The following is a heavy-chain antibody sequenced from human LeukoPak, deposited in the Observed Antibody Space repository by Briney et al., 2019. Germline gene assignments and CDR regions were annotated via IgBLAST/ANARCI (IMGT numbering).Heavy chain of an antibody. CDR2: IYHSGST. CDR1: GGSISSGGYS. Sequence: PSQTLSLTCVVSGGSISSGGYSWSWIRQPPGKGLEWIGYIYHSGSTYYNPSLKSRVTISVDRSKNQFSLKLSSVTAADTAVYYCARGIMVYARLGITGTTFWFDPWGQGTLVTVSS. V-gene: IGHV4-30-2*01. CDR3: ARGIMVYARLGITGTTFWFDP. D-gene: IGHD1-20*01. J-gene: IGHJ5*02.